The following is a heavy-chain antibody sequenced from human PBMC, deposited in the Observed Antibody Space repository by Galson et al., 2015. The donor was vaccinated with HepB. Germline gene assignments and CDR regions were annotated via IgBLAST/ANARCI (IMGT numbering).Heavy chain of an antibody. CDR3: ARASYCSSSSCYLGY. CDR1: GFIFNGYS. Sequence: SLRLSCAASGFIFNGYSMNWVRLAPGKGLEWVASVTSNSVYTYYADSVKGRFTISRDNAKNTLSLQMNSLRAEDTGVYYCARASYCSSSSCYLGYWGQGALVTVSS. J-gene: IGHJ4*02. CDR2: VTSNSVYT. V-gene: IGHV3-21*01. D-gene: IGHD2-2*01.